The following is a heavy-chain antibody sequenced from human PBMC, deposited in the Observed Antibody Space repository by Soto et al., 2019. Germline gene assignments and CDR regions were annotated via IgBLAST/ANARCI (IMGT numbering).Heavy chain of an antibody. CDR1: GFTFSSYA. CDR2: ISDVGSNK. V-gene: IGHV3-30*09. Sequence: QVQLMESGGGVVQPGRSLRLSCAASGFTFSSYAMHWVRQAPGKGLEWVAVISDVGSNKYYADSVRGRFAISRDNSKNTLYLQMNSLRAEDTAVYYCARDGAWYGVYWGQGTLVTVSS. J-gene: IGHJ4*02. CDR3: ARDGAWYGVY. D-gene: IGHD6-19*01.